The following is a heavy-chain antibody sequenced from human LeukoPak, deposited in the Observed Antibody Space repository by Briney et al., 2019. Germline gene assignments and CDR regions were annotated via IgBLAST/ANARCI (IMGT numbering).Heavy chain of an antibody. CDR2: IYHSGDT. CDR3: ARGPEWEQGYMDV. Sequence: ASETLSLTCTVSGGSISTFYWNWIRQPPGKGLEWIGYIYHSGDTRYNPSLKSRVTISVDTSKSQFSLKVSSVTAADTAVYYCARGPEWEQGYMDVWGKGTTVTVSS. D-gene: IGHD1-26*01. J-gene: IGHJ6*03. V-gene: IGHV4-59*01. CDR1: GGSISTFY.